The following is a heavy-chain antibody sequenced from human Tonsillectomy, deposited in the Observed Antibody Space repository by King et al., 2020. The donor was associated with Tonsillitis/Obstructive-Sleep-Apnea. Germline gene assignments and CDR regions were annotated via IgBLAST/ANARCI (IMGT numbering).Heavy chain of an antibody. CDR1: GFTFTTYW. CDR3: ARVLSYCSGGSCYDRFDY. D-gene: IGHD2-15*01. V-gene: IGHV3-7*04. J-gene: IGHJ4*02. Sequence: VQLVESGGGLVQPGGSLRLSCAGSGFTFTTYWMTWVRQAPGEGLEWVANIKRDGSEKNYVDSVKGRFTISRDNAKNSLYLQMNSLRAEDTAVYYCARVLSYCSGGSCYDRFDYWGQGTLVTVSS. CDR2: IKRDGSEK.